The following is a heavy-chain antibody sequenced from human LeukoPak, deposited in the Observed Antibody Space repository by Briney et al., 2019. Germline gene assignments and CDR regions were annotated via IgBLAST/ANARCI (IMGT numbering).Heavy chain of an antibody. Sequence: ASVKVSCKASVYTFTDYFMHWVRQAPGQGLEWMGWMNSNSGGANYAQKFQVRVTMTRDTSTSTAYMELSSLGSDDSAVYYCARGHSSIGTCDVFYFDYWGQGILVTVSS. CDR2: MNSNSGGA. V-gene: IGHV1-2*02. CDR3: ARGHSSIGTCDVFYFDY. CDR1: VYTFTDYF. D-gene: IGHD2-15*01. J-gene: IGHJ4*02.